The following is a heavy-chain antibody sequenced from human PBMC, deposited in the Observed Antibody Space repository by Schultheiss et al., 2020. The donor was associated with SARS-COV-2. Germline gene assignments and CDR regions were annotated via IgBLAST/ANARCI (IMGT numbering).Heavy chain of an antibody. CDR2: ISSSGSTI. V-gene: IGHV3-11*01. Sequence: GGSLRLSCAASGFTFSDYYMSWIRQAPGKGLEWVSYISSSGSTIYYADSVKGRFTISRDNAKTSLYLQMNSLRAEDTAVYYCARDPPYYYDSSGYPLGYYGMDVWGQGTTVTVSS. J-gene: IGHJ6*02. D-gene: IGHD3-22*01. CDR3: ARDPPYYYDSSGYPLGYYGMDV. CDR1: GFTFSDYY.